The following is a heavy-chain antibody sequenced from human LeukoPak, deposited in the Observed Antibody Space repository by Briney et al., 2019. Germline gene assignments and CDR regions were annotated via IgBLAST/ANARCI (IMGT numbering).Heavy chain of an antibody. CDR1: GYTFTTFA. V-gene: IGHV7-4-1*02. D-gene: IGHD3-3*01. CDR2: INTNTGNP. Sequence: EASVKVSCTASGYTFTTFALIWVRQAAGQGLEWMGWINTNTGNPAYAQAFTGRFVLSLDTSVSTSYLQISSLKTEDTAVYYCARVRRFLNGGVAGIDYWGQGSLVTVSS. J-gene: IGHJ4*02. CDR3: ARVRRFLNGGVAGIDY.